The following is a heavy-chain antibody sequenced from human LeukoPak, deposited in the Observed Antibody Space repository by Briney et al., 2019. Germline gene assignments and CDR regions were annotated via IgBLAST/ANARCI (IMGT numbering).Heavy chain of an antibody. V-gene: IGHV3-21*01. CDR3: ARVEWELRRYYYMDV. CDR1: GFTFSSYS. Sequence: GASLRLSCAASGFTFSSYSMNWVRQAPGKGLEWVSSISSSSSYIYYADSVKGRFTISRDNAKNSLYLQMNSLRAEDTAVYYCARVEWELRRYYYMDVWGKGTTVTVSS. CDR2: ISSSSSYI. D-gene: IGHD1-26*01. J-gene: IGHJ6*03.